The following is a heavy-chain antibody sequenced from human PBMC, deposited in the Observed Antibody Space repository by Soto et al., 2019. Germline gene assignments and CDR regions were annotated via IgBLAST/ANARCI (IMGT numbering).Heavy chain of an antibody. CDR2: IYYSGST. Sequence: QVQLQESGPGLVKPSQTLSLTCTVSGGSINSGAYYWSWIRQHPGKGLEWIGYIYYSGSTYYNPSLKSRVNTSVDTSKNLFSLKLSSVTAADTAVYYCARVASSSSQPTWGSDPWGQGKLVTVSS. D-gene: IGHD6-13*01. CDR1: GGSINSGAYY. CDR3: ARVASSSSQPTWGSDP. V-gene: IGHV4-31*03. J-gene: IGHJ5*02.